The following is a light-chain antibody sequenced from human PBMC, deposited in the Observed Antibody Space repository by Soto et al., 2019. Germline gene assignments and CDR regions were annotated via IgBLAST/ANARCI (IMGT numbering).Light chain of an antibody. V-gene: IGKV1-39*01. CDR1: QSISSY. Sequence: DIQMTQSPSSLSASVGDRVTITCRASQSISSYLDWYQQKPGTAPKLLIYASTSSESGVSSSISGSGSGTDFTLTISSLQPEDFASYYRQQSYSTLWAFGQGTKVDI. CDR3: QQSYSTLWA. CDR2: AST. J-gene: IGKJ1*01.